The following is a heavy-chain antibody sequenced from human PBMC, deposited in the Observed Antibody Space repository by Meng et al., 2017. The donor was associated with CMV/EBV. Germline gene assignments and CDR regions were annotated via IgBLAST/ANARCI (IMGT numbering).Heavy chain of an antibody. CDR2: INSDGTAT. D-gene: IGHD3-3*01. CDR1: GVTFSSYW. V-gene: IGHV3-74*01. J-gene: IGHJ4*02. Sequence: GGSLRLSCTVSGVTFSSYWMHWVRQAPGKGLEWVSRINSDGTATSYADSVKGRFTISRDNSKNTLYLQMNSLRAEDTAVYYCAKVLLRFLEWLSPNFDYWGQGTLVTVSS. CDR3: AKVLLRFLEWLSPNFDY.